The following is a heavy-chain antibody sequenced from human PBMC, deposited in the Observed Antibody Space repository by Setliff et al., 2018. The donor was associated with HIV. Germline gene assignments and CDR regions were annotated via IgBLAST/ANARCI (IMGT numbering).Heavy chain of an antibody. Sequence: SETLSLTCTVSGGSISSSNYYWSWIRQHPGKGLEWIGYIFYSGNTYYNPSLKSRVTISVDTSKNQFSLKLSSVTAADTAVYYCARADSIYWYFDLWGRGTLVTVSS. CDR3: ARADSIYWYFDL. CDR1: GGSISSSNYY. J-gene: IGHJ2*01. V-gene: IGHV4-31*03. CDR2: IFYSGNT.